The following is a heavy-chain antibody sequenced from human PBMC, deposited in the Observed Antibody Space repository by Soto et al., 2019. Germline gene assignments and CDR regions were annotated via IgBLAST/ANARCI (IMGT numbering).Heavy chain of an antibody. CDR2: IYNSGST. CDR3: AREYSSSPNYFDY. CDR1: GGSVSSTSYY. D-gene: IGHD6-6*01. V-gene: IGHV4-61*01. Sequence: NPSETLSLTCTVSGGSVSSTSYYWSWIRQPPGKGLEWIGYIYNSGSTNYNPSLKSRVTMSVDTSKNQFSLKLSSVITAGTAVYYCAREYSSSPNYFDYWGQGTLVTVSS. J-gene: IGHJ4*02.